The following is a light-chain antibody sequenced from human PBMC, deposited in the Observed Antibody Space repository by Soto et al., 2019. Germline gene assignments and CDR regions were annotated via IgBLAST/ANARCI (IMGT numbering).Light chain of an antibody. CDR3: SSFKTSTSYV. CDR1: SSDVGGYNS. Sequence: QSVLTQPASVSGSPGQSIAISCTGTSSDVGGYNSVSWYQQYPGKAPKLMIHDVSNRPSGVSNRFSGSKSGNTASLTISGLQAEDEADYYCSSFKTSTSYVFGSGTKVTVL. V-gene: IGLV2-14*01. CDR2: DVS. J-gene: IGLJ1*01.